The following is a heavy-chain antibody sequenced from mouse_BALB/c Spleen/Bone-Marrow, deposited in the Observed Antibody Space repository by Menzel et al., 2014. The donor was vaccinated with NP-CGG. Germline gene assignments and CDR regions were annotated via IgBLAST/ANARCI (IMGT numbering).Heavy chain of an antibody. J-gene: IGHJ2*01. Sequence: VKLMESGAELARPGASVKMSCKASGYTFTSYTMHWVKQRPGQGLEWIGYINPSSGYTNYNQKFKDKATLTADKSSSTAYMQLSSRTSEDSAVYYCARSGRLLRDPYFDYGGQGTTLTVSS. D-gene: IGHD1-1*01. CDR3: ARSGRLLRDPYFDY. CDR2: INPSSGYT. CDR1: GYTFTSYT. V-gene: IGHV1-4*01.